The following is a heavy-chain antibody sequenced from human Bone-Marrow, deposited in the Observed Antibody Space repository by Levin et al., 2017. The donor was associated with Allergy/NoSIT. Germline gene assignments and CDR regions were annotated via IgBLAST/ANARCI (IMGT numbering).Heavy chain of an antibody. J-gene: IGHJ4*02. D-gene: IGHD5-12*01. V-gene: IGHV1-18*01. CDR1: NYTFINYG. CDR3: ARDNSRGYSYAEIDY. CDR2: ISANKGNT. Sequence: GESLKISCKAFNYTFINYGISWVRQAPGQGLEWMGWISANKGNTNYAQKFQGRVTMTTDTSTSTAYMDLRSLRSDDTAVYYCARDNSRGYSYAEIDYWGQGTPVTVSS.